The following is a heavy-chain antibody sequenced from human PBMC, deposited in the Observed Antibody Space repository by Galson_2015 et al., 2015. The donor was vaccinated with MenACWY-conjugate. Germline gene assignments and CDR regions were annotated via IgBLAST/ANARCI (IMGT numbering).Heavy chain of an antibody. Sequence: SVKVSCKASGSTFTNYALHWLRQAPGQRLEWMGWINVGSGNTRSSQKFQGRVTITTDTSASTAYMELSSLRSEDTAVYYCARAHLGDSYDYSDPCGQVTLLTVSS. D-gene: IGHD5-18*01. CDR3: ARAHLGDSYDYSDP. CDR2: INVGSGNT. CDR1: GSTFTNYA. V-gene: IGHV1-3*01. J-gene: IGHJ5*02.